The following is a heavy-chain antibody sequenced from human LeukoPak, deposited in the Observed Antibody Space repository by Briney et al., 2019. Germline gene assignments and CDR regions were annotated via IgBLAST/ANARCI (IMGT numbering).Heavy chain of an antibody. CDR3: ASGEVIPSFDY. J-gene: IGHJ4*02. CDR1: VYTFTSYA. CDR2: INTNTGNP. V-gene: IGHV7-4-1*02. Sequence: GASVNVSCKASVYTFTSYAMNWVRQAPGQGLEWMGWINTNTGNPTYAQGFTGRFVFSLDTSVSTAYLQISSLKAEATAVYYCASGEVIPSFDYWGQGTLVTVSS. D-gene: IGHD3-10*01.